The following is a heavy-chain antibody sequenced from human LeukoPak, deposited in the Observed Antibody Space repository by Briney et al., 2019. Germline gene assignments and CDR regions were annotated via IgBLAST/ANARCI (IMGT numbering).Heavy chain of an antibody. CDR1: GFIFDDYA. CDR2: ISWNSGSI. J-gene: IGHJ4*02. Sequence: PGRSLRLSCAASGFIFDDYAIHWVRQAPGKGLEWVSGISWNSGSIGYADSVKGRFTISRDNAKNSLYLQMNSLRTEDTALYYCARAIGVTCISTSCYSFDYWGQGTLVTVSS. D-gene: IGHD2-2*02. CDR3: ARAIGVTCISTSCYSFDY. V-gene: IGHV3-9*01.